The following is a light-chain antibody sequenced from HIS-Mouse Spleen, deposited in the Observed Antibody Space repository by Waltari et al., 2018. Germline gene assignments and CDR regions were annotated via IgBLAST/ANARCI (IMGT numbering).Light chain of an antibody. Sequence: QSALTQPPSVSGSPGPSIPIPCTRTSSYFGSYNLVPWYQQHPGKAPKLMIYEGSKRPSGVSNRFSGSKSGNTASLTISGLQAEDEADYYCCSYAGSSTWVFGGGTKLTVL. J-gene: IGLJ3*02. CDR1: SSYFGSYNL. CDR3: CSYAGSSTWV. CDR2: EGS. V-gene: IGLV2-23*01.